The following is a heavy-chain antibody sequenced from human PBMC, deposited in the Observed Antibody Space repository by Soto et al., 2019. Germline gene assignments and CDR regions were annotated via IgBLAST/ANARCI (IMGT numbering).Heavy chain of an antibody. CDR3: AKAVLPATAPFDY. Sequence: SETLSLTCIVSGGSISNYYWSWIRQPPGKGLEWIGYIYYSGSTNYNPSLQSRVTISVDTSKNQFSLKLSSVTAADTAVYCCAKAVLPATAPFDYWGQGTLVTVSS. CDR1: GGSISNYY. V-gene: IGHV4-59*01. J-gene: IGHJ4*02. D-gene: IGHD2-2*01. CDR2: IYYSGST.